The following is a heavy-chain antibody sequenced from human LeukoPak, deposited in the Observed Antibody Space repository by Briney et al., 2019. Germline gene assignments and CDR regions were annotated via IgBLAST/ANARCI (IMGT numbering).Heavy chain of an antibody. CDR1: GYTFTGYY. V-gene: IGHV1-2*02. Sequence: ASVKVSCKASGYTFTGYYMHWVRQAPGQGLEWMGWINPNSGGTNYAQKFQGRVTMTRDTSISTAYMELSRLRSDDTAVYYCARNRRPGIVGATAVWGQGTMVTVSS. D-gene: IGHD1-26*01. J-gene: IGHJ3*01. CDR2: INPNSGGT. CDR3: ARNRRPGIVGATAV.